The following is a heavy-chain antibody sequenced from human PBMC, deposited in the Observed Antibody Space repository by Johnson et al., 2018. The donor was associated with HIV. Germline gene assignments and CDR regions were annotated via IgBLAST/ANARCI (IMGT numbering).Heavy chain of an antibody. CDR2: IDTAGNT. J-gene: IGHJ3*02. V-gene: IGHV3-13*01. CDR3: ARGSYDGDAFDI. D-gene: IGHD5-12*01. Sequence: VQLVESGGDLVQPGGSLRLSCAASGFSFSNFDMHWVRQDIGLRLEWVSGIDTAGNTYYAGSVKGRFTISRENAKNYLYLQVKSLRAGDSALYYCARGSYDGDAFDIWGQGTMVTVSS. CDR1: GFSFSNFD.